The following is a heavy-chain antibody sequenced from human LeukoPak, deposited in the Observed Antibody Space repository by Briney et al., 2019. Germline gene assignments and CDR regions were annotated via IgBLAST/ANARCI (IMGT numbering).Heavy chain of an antibody. J-gene: IGHJ4*02. Sequence: PGGSLRLSCEASGLAFSLFEMNWVRLAPGKGPEWVGHLKSEADGGAQDYGAPVQGRFTLSRDDSQNTLYLQMTSLKTEDTGIYYCATVLRAGPKGDHFDHWGQGSLVTVSS. CDR1: GLAFSLFE. D-gene: IGHD1-14*01. V-gene: IGHV3-15*01. CDR2: LKSEADGGAQ. CDR3: ATVLRAGPKGDHFDH.